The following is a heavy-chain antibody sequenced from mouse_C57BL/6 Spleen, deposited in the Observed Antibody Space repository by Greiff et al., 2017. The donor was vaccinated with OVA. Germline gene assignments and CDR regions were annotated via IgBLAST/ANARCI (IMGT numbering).Heavy chain of an antibody. J-gene: IGHJ2*01. CDR1: GYTFTGYW. D-gene: IGHD4-1*01. CDR3: ASQSQTGTEYYFDY. V-gene: IGHV1-9*01. CDR2: ILPGSGST. Sequence: QVQLQQSGAELMKPGASVKLSCKATGYTFTGYWIEWVKQRPGHGLEWIGEILPGSGSTNYNEKFKGKATFTAEPSSHTAYMQLSSLTTEDSDIDDCASQSQTGTEYYFDYGGQGTTLTVSS.